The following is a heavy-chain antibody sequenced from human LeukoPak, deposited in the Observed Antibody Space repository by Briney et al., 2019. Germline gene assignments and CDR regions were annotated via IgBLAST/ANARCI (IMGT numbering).Heavy chain of an antibody. CDR1: GFTFSGSA. CDR3: TSRDGDYGEDV. Sequence: GGSLRLSCAASGFTFSGSAMHWVRQASGKGLEWVGRIRSKANSYATAYAASVKGRFIISRDDSKNTAYLQMNSLKTEDTAMYYCTSRDGDYGEDVWGKGTTVTISS. V-gene: IGHV3-73*01. D-gene: IGHD4-17*01. CDR2: IRSKANSYAT. J-gene: IGHJ6*04.